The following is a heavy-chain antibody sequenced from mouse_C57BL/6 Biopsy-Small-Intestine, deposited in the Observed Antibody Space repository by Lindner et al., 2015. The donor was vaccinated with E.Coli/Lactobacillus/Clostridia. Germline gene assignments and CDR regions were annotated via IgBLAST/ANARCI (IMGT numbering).Heavy chain of an antibody. CDR1: YTFTDYNM. V-gene: IGHV1-83*01. Sequence: VQLQESGPELVKPGASVKMSCKASGYTFTDYNMHWVKQKPGKGLEWIGEIYPRSGNTYHNEKFKGKATLTADTSSSTAYMQLSSLTSEDSAVYFCARDENWDGAMDYWGQGTSVTVSS. D-gene: IGHD4-1*01. J-gene: IGHJ4*01. CDR2: YPRSGNTY. CDR3: RDENWDGAMDY.